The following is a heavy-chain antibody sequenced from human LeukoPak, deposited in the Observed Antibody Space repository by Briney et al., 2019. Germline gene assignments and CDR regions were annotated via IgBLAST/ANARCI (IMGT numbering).Heavy chain of an antibody. Sequence: GGSLRLSCAASGFTFSSYSMNWVRQAPGKGLEWVSSISSSSSYIYYADSVKGRFTISRDNAKNSLYLQMNSLRAEDTAVYYCARYGDXXEXFDYWGQGTLVTVSS. CDR1: GFTFSSYS. D-gene: IGHD4-17*01. J-gene: IGHJ4*02. CDR2: ISSSSSYI. V-gene: IGHV3-21*01. CDR3: ARYGDXXEXFDY.